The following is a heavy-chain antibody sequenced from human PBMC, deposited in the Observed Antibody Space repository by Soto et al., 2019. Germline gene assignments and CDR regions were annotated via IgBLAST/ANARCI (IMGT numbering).Heavy chain of an antibody. CDR1: GGSFSGYY. J-gene: IGHJ6*02. D-gene: IGHD5-18*01. V-gene: IGHV4-34*01. CDR3: ARESGYSYGYLYYYYGMDV. CDR2: INHSGST. Sequence: SETLSLTCAVYGGSFSGYYWSWIRQPPGKGLEWTGEINHSGSTNYNPSLKSRVTISVDTSKNQFSLKLSSVTAADTAVYYCARESGYSYGYLYYYYGMDVWGQGTTVTVSS.